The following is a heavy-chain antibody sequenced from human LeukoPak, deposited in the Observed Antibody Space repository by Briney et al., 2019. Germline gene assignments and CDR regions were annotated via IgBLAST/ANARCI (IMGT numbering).Heavy chain of an antibody. CDR1: AFTFSDYW. V-gene: IGHV3-7*01. J-gene: IGHJ4*02. Sequence: PGGSLRLSCAASAFTFSDYWMTWVRQAPGTGLERVANINKDGSETYYVDSVKGRFTISRDNAKNSLYLQMNSLRAEDTAVYYCARSPRGYSFYFDYWGQGTLVTVSS. D-gene: IGHD3-22*01. CDR2: INKDGSET. CDR3: ARSPRGYSFYFDY.